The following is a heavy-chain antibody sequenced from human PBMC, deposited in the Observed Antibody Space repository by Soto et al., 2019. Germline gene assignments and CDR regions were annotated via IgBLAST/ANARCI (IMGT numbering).Heavy chain of an antibody. J-gene: IGHJ6*02. CDR3: ASIAAAGTGNDYYYYGMDV. CDR2: IYTSGST. Sequence: AETLSLTCTVSGGSIISYYWSWIRQPAGKGLEWIGRIYTSGSTNYNPSLKSRVTMSVDTSKNQFSLKLSSVTAADTAVYYCASIAAAGTGNDYYYYGMDVWGQGTTVTVSS. D-gene: IGHD6-13*01. CDR1: GGSIISYY. V-gene: IGHV4-4*07.